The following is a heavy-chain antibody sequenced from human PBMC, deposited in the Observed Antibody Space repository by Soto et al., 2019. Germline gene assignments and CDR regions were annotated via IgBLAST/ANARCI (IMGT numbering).Heavy chain of an antibody. CDR2: ISYEGSNT. Sequence: QVHLVESGGGVAQPGRSLRLSCVASGFTFDTYGIHWVRQAPGKGLQWVALISYEGSNTYYADSVRGRFTISRDNSKNTLYLQINPRRPGNTGVYYCSRVTPGNNLYYFSGLDVWGRGTSVTVSS. CDR3: SRVTPGNNLYYFSGLDV. D-gene: IGHD1-1*01. J-gene: IGHJ6*01. CDR1: GFTFDTYG. V-gene: IGHV3-30-3*01.